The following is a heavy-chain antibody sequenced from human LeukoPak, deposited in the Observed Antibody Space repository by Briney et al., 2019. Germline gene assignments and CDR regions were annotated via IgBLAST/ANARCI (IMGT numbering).Heavy chain of an antibody. CDR1: GFSFSGHW. J-gene: IGHJ4*02. CDR2: ISPTGSTT. V-gene: IGHV3-74*01. CDR3: ARGRGSDWNFDY. D-gene: IGHD1-1*01. Sequence: GGSLRLSCTASGFSFSGHWMHWARQLPGKGLVWVSRISPTGSTTSYADSVKGRFTISRDNAKNLLNLQMNSLRVEDTAVYYCARGRGSDWNFDYWGQGTLVTVSS.